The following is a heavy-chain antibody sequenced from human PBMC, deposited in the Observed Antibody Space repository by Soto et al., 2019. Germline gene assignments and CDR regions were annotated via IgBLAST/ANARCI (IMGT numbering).Heavy chain of an antibody. CDR1: GVTLSSYG. CDR3: AKDVFPGATANPFDY. V-gene: IGHV3-30*18. CDR2: ISYDGSNK. Sequence: PGGALRVSCTASGVTLSSYGMHWVRQAPGKGLEWVAVISYDGSNKYYADSVKGRFTISRDNSKNTLYLQMNSLRAEDTAVYYCAKDVFPGATANPFDYWGQGTLVTVSS. J-gene: IGHJ4*02. D-gene: IGHD1-26*01.